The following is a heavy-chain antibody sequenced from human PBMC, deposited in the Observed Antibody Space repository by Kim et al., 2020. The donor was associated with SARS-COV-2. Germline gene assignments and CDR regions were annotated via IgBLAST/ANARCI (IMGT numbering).Heavy chain of an antibody. D-gene: IGHD2-15*01. J-gene: IGHJ4*02. V-gene: IGHV3-11*01. CDR3: ARSYVATVGF. Sequence: SNIHYADAVKGRFTIARDNAKNSLYLQMNSQRAEDTALYYCARSYVATVGFWGQGTLVTVSS. CDR2: SNI.